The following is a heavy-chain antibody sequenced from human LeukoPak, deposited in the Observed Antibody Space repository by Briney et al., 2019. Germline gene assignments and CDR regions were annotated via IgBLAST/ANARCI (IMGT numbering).Heavy chain of an antibody. CDR2: IYSDGYT. Sequence: GGSLRLSCAASGFTVSSNYMSWVRQAPGKGLEWVSVIYSDGYTYYADSVKGRFTVSRDNSKNTLYLQMNNLRAEDTAVYYCARDRSGWSDFDYWGKGTLVTVSS. J-gene: IGHJ4*02. CDR3: ARDRSGWSDFDY. CDR1: GFTVSSNY. V-gene: IGHV3-53*01. D-gene: IGHD6-19*01.